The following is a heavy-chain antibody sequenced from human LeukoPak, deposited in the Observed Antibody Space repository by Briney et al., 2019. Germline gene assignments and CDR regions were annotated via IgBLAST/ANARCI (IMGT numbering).Heavy chain of an antibody. D-gene: IGHD3-9*01. V-gene: IGHV3-49*05. CDR1: GFPFGDFT. CDR3: ARGSARYVMVDW. CDR2: IGSKVYGGAP. Sequence: NPGGSLRLSCSASGFPFGDFTMSWFRQSPGQGLEWIGFIGSKVYGGAPEHAASVAARFTISRDDSTSIAYLQMNSVQAEDTAVYYCARGSARYVMVDWWGQGTLVTVSS. J-gene: IGHJ4*02.